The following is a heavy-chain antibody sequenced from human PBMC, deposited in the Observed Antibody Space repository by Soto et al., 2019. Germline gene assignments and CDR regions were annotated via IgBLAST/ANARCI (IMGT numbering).Heavy chain of an antibody. CDR2: FYYSGTT. J-gene: IGHJ4*02. D-gene: IGHD3-16*01. CDR3: IRGGIAAPPHFEF. Sequence: WETLSLTCSVSGDSVTDYYWNWVRQTPGKALEWIGYFYYSGTTNYNPSLKGRASISVDTSRNQFSLKLTSVTAADTAVYYCIRGGIAAPPHFEFWGQGKLVTVSS. V-gene: IGHV4-59*02. CDR1: GDSVTDYY.